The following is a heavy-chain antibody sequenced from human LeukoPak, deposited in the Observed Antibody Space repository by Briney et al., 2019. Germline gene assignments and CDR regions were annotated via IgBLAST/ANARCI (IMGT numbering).Heavy chain of an antibody. CDR3: ARDNRVRKGSSWSDGPHDAFDI. Sequence: GGSLRLSCAASGFTFSSYSMNWVRQAPGKGLEWVSSISSSSSYIYYADSVKGRFTISRDNAKNSLYLQMNSLRAEDTAVYYCARDNRVRKGSSWSDGPHDAFDIWGQGTMVTVSS. V-gene: IGHV3-21*01. J-gene: IGHJ3*02. D-gene: IGHD6-13*01. CDR2: ISSSSSYI. CDR1: GFTFSSYS.